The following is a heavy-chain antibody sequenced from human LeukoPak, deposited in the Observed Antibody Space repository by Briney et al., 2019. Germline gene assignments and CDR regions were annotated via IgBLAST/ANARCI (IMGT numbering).Heavy chain of an antibody. J-gene: IGHJ4*02. CDR2: ISSSSSYI. D-gene: IGHD5-18*01. Sequence: GGSLRLSCAASGFTFSSYSMSWVRQAPGKGLEWVSSISSSSSYIYYADSVKGRFTISRDNAKNSLYLQMNSLRAEDTAVYYCARGHTAMADFDYWGQGTLVTVSS. V-gene: IGHV3-21*01. CDR3: ARGHTAMADFDY. CDR1: GFTFSSYS.